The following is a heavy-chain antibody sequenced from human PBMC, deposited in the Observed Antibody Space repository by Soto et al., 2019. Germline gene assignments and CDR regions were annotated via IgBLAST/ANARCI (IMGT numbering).Heavy chain of an antibody. CDR1: GFNFKKFA. CDR3: AKADGQQWLIPHLDN. CDR2: ISCCGGSA. J-gene: IGHJ4*02. Sequence: RRLSCVASGFNFKKFAMAWVRQAAGEGLEWVSGISCCGGSASYADSVKGRFSIARDDSKNTVSLQLNSLRVEDTAQYYCAKADGQQWLIPHLDNWGQGTLVTVSS. V-gene: IGHV3-23*01. D-gene: IGHD6-19*01.